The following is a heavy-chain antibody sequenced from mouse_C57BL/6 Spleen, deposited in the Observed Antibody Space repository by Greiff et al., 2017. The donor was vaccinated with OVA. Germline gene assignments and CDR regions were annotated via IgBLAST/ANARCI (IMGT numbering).Heavy chain of an antibody. CDR3: ARDDDDGGYYDAMDY. Sequence: QVQLQQPGAELVKPGASVKMSCKASGYTFTSYWITWVKQRPGQGLEWIGDIYPGSGSTNYNEKFKSKATLTVDTSSSTAYLQLSSLTSEESADYYGARDDDDGGYYDAMDYWGQGTSVTVSS. V-gene: IGHV1-55*01. D-gene: IGHD2-4*01. J-gene: IGHJ4*01. CDR2: IYPGSGST. CDR1: GYTFTSYW.